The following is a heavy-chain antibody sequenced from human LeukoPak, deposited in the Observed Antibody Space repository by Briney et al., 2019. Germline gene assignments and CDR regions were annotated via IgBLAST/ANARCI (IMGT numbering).Heavy chain of an antibody. V-gene: IGHV3-15*01. Sequence: GGSLRLSCAASGFTFSSYEMNWVRQAPGRGLEWVGRIKSKTDGGTTDYAAPVKGRFTISRDDSTNTLYLQMNSLKTEDSAVNNCTTDLEYDSSGYYYGGFNAFDIWGQGTMVTVSS. CDR2: IKSKTDGGTT. CDR3: TTDLEYDSSGYYYGGFNAFDI. D-gene: IGHD3-22*01. J-gene: IGHJ3*02. CDR1: GFTFSSYE.